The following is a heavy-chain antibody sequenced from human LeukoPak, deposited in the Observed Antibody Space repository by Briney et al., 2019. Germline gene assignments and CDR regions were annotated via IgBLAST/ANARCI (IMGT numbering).Heavy chain of an antibody. CDR3: ARQRYYDSSGQFDP. D-gene: IGHD3-22*01. J-gene: IGHJ5*02. Sequence: GESLKISCQTSGYNFPKFWIGWVRQMPGQGLEWMGIIYPDDSDTRYSPSFQGQVTISADKSISTAYLQWSSLKASDTAMYYCARQRYYDSSGQFDPWGQGTLVTVSS. CDR2: IYPDDSDT. V-gene: IGHV5-51*01. CDR1: GYNFPKFW.